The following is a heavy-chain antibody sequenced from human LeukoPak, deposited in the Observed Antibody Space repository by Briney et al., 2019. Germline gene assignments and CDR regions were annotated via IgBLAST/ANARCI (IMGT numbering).Heavy chain of an antibody. CDR3: ARSGRGTYYYFDL. D-gene: IGHD5-12*01. V-gene: IGHV1-18*01. CDR1: GYTFTSYG. Sequence: GASVKVSCKASGYTFTSYGISWVRQAPGQGLEGMGWISAYNGNTNYAQKFLGRVSMTADTSTSTAYMELRSLTSDDTAVYYCARSGRGTYYYFDLWGQGTLVTVSS. J-gene: IGHJ4*02. CDR2: ISAYNGNT.